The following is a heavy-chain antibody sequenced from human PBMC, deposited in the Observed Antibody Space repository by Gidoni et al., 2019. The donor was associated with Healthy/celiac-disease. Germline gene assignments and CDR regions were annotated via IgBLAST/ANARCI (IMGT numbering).Heavy chain of an antibody. Sequence: QVQLVQSGAEVKTPGASVKVSCKASGYTFNSYGISWVRQAPGQGLEWMGWISAYNGNTNYAQKLQGRVTMTTDTSTSTAYMELRSLRSDDTAVYYCARTSPRGYSYGQFDYWGQGTLVTVSS. CDR3: ARTSPRGYSYGQFDY. CDR2: ISAYNGNT. D-gene: IGHD5-18*01. V-gene: IGHV1-18*01. J-gene: IGHJ4*02. CDR1: GYTFNSYG.